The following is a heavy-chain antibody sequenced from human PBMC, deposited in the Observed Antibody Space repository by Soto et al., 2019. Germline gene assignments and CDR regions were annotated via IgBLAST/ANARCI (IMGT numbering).Heavy chain of an antibody. CDR1: GASISSGDYY. CDR2: IYYTGSP. V-gene: IGHV4-30-4*01. CDR3: ARDPWARGVAY. Sequence: SETLSLTCTVSGASISSGDYYWSWIRQPPGKGLEWIGHIYYTGSPNYNPSLNSRVTISVDTSKSQFSLRLSSVTAADTAVYYCARDPWARGVAYWGQGTLVTVSS. D-gene: IGHD3-16*01. J-gene: IGHJ4*02.